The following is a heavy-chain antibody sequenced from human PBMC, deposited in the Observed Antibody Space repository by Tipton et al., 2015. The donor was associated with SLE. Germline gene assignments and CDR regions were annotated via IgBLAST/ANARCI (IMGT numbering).Heavy chain of an antibody. Sequence: QSGAEVKKPGSSVKVSCKASGGTFMIYAITWVRQAPGQGLEWMGGIIPIFGTSNYAQKFQGRVTITADKSTRTAYMELSSLRSEDTAVYYCARGRSSSTDPDAFDIWGQGTMVTVSS. V-gene: IGHV1-69*06. CDR1: GGTFMIYA. CDR3: ARGRSSSTDPDAFDI. D-gene: IGHD6-6*01. J-gene: IGHJ3*02. CDR2: IIPIFGTS.